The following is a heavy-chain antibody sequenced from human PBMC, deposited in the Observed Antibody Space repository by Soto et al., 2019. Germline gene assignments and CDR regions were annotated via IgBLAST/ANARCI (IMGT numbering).Heavy chain of an antibody. D-gene: IGHD6-13*01. CDR2: ISYDASQK. Sequence: GGSLRLSCAASGFTFSSYAIHWVRQAPGKGLEWVAIISYDASQKYYADSVKGRFTISRDNSKNTLYLQMNSLRAEDTAVYYCARGNSSNSAALDYWGQGTLVTVSS. CDR3: ARGNSSNSAALDY. CDR1: GFTFSSYA. J-gene: IGHJ4*02. V-gene: IGHV3-30*01.